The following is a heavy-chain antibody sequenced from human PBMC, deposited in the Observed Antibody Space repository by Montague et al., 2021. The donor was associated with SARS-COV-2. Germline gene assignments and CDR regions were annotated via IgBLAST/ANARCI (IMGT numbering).Heavy chain of an antibody. CDR2: IYYSGST. CDR3: SSRSYCPEAFDI. J-gene: IGHJ3*02. V-gene: IGHV4-59*01. CDR1: GGSISSYY. Sequence: SETLSLTCTVSGGSISSYYWSWIRQPPGKGLEWIGYIYYSGSTNYNPSLKSRVTISLGTSKNQFSLKLNSVTAADTAVYYCSSRSYCPEAFDIWGQGTMVTVSS. D-gene: IGHD2-15*01.